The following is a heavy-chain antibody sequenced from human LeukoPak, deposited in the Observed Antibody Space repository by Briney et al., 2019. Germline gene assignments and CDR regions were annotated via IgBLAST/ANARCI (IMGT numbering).Heavy chain of an antibody. J-gene: IGHJ4*02. CDR3: VRDYWNYGGYFDY. CDR1: GGSISSYY. D-gene: IGHD1-7*01. Sequence: SETLSLTCTVSGGSISSYYWSWIRQPPGKGLEWIGYIYYSGSTNYNPSLKSRVTISVDTSKNQFSLKLSSVTAADTAVYYCVRDYWNYGGYFDYWGQGTLVTISS. CDR2: IYYSGST. V-gene: IGHV4-59*01.